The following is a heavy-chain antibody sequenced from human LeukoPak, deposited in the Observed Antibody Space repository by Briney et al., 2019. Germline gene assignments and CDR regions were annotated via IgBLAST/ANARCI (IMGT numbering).Heavy chain of an antibody. Sequence: GGSLRLSCAASGFTFSSYSMNWVRQAPGKGLEWVSYISSSSSYIYYADSVKGRFTISRDNAKNSLYLQMNSLRAEDTAVYYCARAAHYYDSSGYYTPGAFDIWGQGTMVTVTS. D-gene: IGHD3-22*01. CDR3: ARAAHYYDSSGYYTPGAFDI. CDR2: ISSSSSYI. V-gene: IGHV3-21*01. CDR1: GFTFSSYS. J-gene: IGHJ3*02.